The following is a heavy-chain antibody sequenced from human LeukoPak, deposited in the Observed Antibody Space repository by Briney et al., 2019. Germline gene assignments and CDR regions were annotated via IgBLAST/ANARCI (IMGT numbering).Heavy chain of an antibody. V-gene: IGHV3-43D*03. J-gene: IGHJ4*02. D-gene: IGHD3-16*02. CDR3: AKDRGKYSYGFVGY. Sequence: GGSLRLSCAASGFAFHYYAIHWIRQVPGKGLEWVSVINWDGGDTYYAGSVKGRFTMSRDDSKNSLYLQMNSLRVEDTAMYYCAKDRGKYSYGFVGYWGQGTLVTVSS. CDR1: GFAFHYYA. CDR2: INWDGGDT.